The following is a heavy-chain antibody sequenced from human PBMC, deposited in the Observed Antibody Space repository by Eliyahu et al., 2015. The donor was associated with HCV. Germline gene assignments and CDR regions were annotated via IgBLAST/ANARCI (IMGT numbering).Heavy chain of an antibody. D-gene: IGHD2-8*02. CDR1: GFPFSDHY. Sequence: EVQLVESGGGLVQPGGSXRLSCAASGFPFSDHYMGWGRQGXGRGLEWVGHIRKRVXSYSTEYSTSVKGRFTISRDDSKNSLYLQMNSLQTEDTAVYYCARVAPAVYFFDNWGRGTLVTVSS. J-gene: IGHJ4*01. V-gene: IGHV3-72*01. CDR2: IRKRVXSYST. CDR3: ARVAPAVYFFDN.